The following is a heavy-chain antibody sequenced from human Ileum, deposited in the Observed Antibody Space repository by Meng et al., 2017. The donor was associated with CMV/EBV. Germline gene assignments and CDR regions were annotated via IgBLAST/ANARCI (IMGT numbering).Heavy chain of an antibody. D-gene: IGHD3-22*01. V-gene: IGHV3-23*01. CDR1: GFTFSQYA. CDR2: ISKGGDVT. J-gene: IGHJ4*02. Sequence: GGSLRLSCAGSGFTFSQYAMSWVRQAPGKGLEWVSAISKGGDVTAYADSVKGRFTISRDNVKSTVYLQVNSLRVEDTAVYFCAKRDFYHPSAYYYDYYFDNWGQGVPVTVSS. CDR3: AKRDFYHPSAYYYDYYFDN.